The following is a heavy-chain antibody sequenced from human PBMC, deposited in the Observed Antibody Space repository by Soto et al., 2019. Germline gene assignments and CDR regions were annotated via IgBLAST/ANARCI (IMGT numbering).Heavy chain of an antibody. CDR2: INAANGKT. V-gene: IGHV1-3*01. Sequence: ASVKVSCKASGYPFTSYAMHWVRQAPGQRLEWMGWINAANGKTKNSQKFQGRVTITRDTSASPAYMELSSLRSEDTAVYYCARVCISTSCYYYYHDRIDVRARWSTVTVSS. J-gene: IGHJ6*02. CDR3: ARVCISTSCYYYYHDRIDV. CDR1: GYPFTSYA. D-gene: IGHD2-2*01.